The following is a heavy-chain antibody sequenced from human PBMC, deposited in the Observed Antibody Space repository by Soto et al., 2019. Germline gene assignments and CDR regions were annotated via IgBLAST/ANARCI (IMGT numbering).Heavy chain of an antibody. Sequence: QVQLQQWGAGLLKPSETLSLTCAVYGGSFSGYHWSWIRQPPGKGLEWIGEINHGGGTNYNPSLKSRVNISLDTSKNQFSLNLTSVTAADTAVYYCARDLIAARLRYYYGFDVWGPGTTVTVSS. D-gene: IGHD6-6*01. CDR3: ARDLIAARLRYYYGFDV. CDR2: INHGGGT. CDR1: GGSFSGYH. V-gene: IGHV4-34*01. J-gene: IGHJ6*02.